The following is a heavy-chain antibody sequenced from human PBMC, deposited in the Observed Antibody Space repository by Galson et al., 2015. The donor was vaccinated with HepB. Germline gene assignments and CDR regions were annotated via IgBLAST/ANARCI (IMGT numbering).Heavy chain of an antibody. J-gene: IGHJ4*02. D-gene: IGHD2-2*01. Sequence: SLRLSCAASGFTFSSYGMHWVRQAPGKGLEWVAVIWYDGSNKYYADSVKGRFTISRDNSKNTLYLQMNSLRAEDTAVYYCASGEPLDIVVVPAAHFDYWGQGTLVTVSS. CDR2: IWYDGSNK. V-gene: IGHV3-33*01. CDR3: ASGEPLDIVVVPAAHFDY. CDR1: GFTFSSYG.